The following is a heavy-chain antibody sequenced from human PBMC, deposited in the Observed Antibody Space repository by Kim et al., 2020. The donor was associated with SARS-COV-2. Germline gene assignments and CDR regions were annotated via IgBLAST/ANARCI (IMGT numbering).Heavy chain of an antibody. D-gene: IGHD5-12*01. CDR2: ISSSGHT. Sequence: GGSLRLSCAASGFSFSDYYMTWIRQAPGQGLEWISDISSSGHTSYADSVKGRFTISRDSATKSLYLQIISLKAEDTAVYYCARDRDGYNSFDFWGQGTLVTVSS. V-gene: IGHV3-11*06. CDR3: ARDRDGYNSFDF. J-gene: IGHJ4*02. CDR1: GFSFSDYY.